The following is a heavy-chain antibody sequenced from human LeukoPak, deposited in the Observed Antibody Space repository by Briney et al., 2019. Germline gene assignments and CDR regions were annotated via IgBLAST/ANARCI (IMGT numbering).Heavy chain of an antibody. D-gene: IGHD4-17*01. J-gene: IGHJ4*02. V-gene: IGHV3-7*01. CDR3: ARESKGRSKIDY. Sequence: PGWSLRLSCAASGFNFSGYWMTWVRQAPGKGLEWVANIKKDGSEKYNVDSVKGRFTISRDNANKSLYLQMNSLRAEDTAVYYCARESKGRSKIDYWGQRTLVTVSS. CDR1: GFNFSGYW. CDR2: IKKDGSEK.